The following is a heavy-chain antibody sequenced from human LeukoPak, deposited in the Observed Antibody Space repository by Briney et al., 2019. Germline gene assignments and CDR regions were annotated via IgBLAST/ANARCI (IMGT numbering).Heavy chain of an antibody. CDR3: ARDLIVGTTYFDY. CDR2: ISSSSSTI. CDR1: GVTFSGYS. J-gene: IGHJ4*02. D-gene: IGHD1-26*01. V-gene: IGHV3-48*04. Sequence: GGSLRLSCAASGVTFSGYSMNWVRQAPGKGLEWISYISSSSSTIYYADSVKGRFTISRDNAKNSLFLQMNSLRAEDTAVYYCARDLIVGTTYFDYWGQGTLVTVSS.